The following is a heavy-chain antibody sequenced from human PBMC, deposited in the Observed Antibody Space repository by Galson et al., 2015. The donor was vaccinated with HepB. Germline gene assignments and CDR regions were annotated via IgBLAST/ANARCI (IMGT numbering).Heavy chain of an antibody. CDR1: GFAFSSYS. CDR3: ARSILRARHFDY. V-gene: IGHV3-21*01. J-gene: IGHJ4*02. D-gene: IGHD1-26*01. CDR2: MDSSGNYI. Sequence: SCAASGFAFSSYSMNWVRQAPGKGLEWVSSMDSSGNYIYYADSLRGRFTISRDNAENSLYLQMNSLRAEDTAVYYCARSILRARHFDYWGQGTLLTVSS.